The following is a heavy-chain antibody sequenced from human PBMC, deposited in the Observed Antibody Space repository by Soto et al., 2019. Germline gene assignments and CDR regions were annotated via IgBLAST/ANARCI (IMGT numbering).Heavy chain of an antibody. Sequence: SETLSLTCAVYGGSFSGYYWSWIRQPPGKGLEWIGEINHSGSTNYNPSLKSRVTISVDTSKNQFSLKLSSVTAADTAVYYCAKGVTTNQRVYYYYYYMDVWGKETTVTVSS. V-gene: IGHV4-34*01. CDR3: AKGVTTNQRVYYYYYYMDV. J-gene: IGHJ6*03. CDR2: INHSGST. D-gene: IGHD4-17*01. CDR1: GGSFSGYY.